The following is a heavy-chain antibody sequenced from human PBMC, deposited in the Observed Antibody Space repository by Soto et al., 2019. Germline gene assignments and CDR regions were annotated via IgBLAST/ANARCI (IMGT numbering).Heavy chain of an antibody. Sequence: QVQLVQSGAEVKKPGASVKVSCKASGYTFTSYGLSWVRQAPGQGLAWMGWISVSNGNTNYAQKFQGRVTLTTDTSTSTAYMELRSLRSDDTAVYYCARPATYSSSWTYDYWGQGTLVTVSS. V-gene: IGHV1-18*01. CDR3: ARPATYSSSWTYDY. CDR2: ISVSNGNT. J-gene: IGHJ4*02. CDR1: GYTFTSYG. D-gene: IGHD6-13*01.